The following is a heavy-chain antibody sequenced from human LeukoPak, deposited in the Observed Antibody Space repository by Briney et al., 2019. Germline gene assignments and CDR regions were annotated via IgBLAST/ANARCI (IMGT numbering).Heavy chain of an antibody. J-gene: IGHJ4*02. CDR2: IWYDGSTK. D-gene: IGHD1-1*01. V-gene: IGHV3-33*01. CDR3: ARDWNYYES. Sequence: GGSLRLSCAASGFNFSSYGMLWVRQAPGKGLEWVAVIWYDGSTKYYADSVKGRFTISRDNSKNTLYLQMNSLRAEDTAVYYCARDWNYYESWGQGTLVTVSS. CDR1: GFNFSSYG.